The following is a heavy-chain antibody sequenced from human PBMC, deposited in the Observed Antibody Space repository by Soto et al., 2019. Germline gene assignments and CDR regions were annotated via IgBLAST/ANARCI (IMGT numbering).Heavy chain of an antibody. V-gene: IGHV4-39*01. CDR2: VFYNGTT. D-gene: IGHD6-6*01. Sequence: PSETLSLTCTVSGGSINTNNYYWGWVGQPPGKGLEWIGSVFYNGTTYYSPSLKSRVTTSLATSRTQFSLRLKSVTAADTAVYYCARLVVVSPVANAWGQGTLVTVSS. CDR3: ARLVVVSPVANA. J-gene: IGHJ5*02. CDR1: GGSINTNNYY.